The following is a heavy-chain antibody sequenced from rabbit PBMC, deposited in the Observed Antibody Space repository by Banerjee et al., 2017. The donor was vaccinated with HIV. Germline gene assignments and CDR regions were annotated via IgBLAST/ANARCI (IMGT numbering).Heavy chain of an antibody. CDR1: GFDLNTYG. CDR3: ERDLDGVIGWNFGW. D-gene: IGHD4-1*01. Sequence: QEQLVESGGGLVQPGGSLKLSCKASGFDLNTYGVSWVRQAPGKGLEWIAYIDPVFGATYYAPWANGRFTISSQNAQNTLYLQLNSLTVADTATYFCERDLDGVIGWNFGWWGPGTLVTVS. V-gene: IGHV1S47*01. J-gene: IGHJ4*01. CDR2: IDPVFGAT.